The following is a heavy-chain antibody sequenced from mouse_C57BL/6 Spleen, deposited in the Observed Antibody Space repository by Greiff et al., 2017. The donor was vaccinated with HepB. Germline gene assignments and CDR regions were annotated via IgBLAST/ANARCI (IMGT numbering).Heavy chain of an antibody. CDR2: ISSGGDYI. D-gene: IGHD1-1*01. CDR3: TRDHYYGSSPTWFAY. CDR1: GFTFSSYA. Sequence: DVMLVESGEGLVKPGGSLKLSCAASGFTFSSYAMSWVRQTPEKRLEWVAYISSGGDYIYYADTVKGRFTISRDNARNTLYLQMSSLKSEDTAMYYCTRDHYYGSSPTWFAYWGQGTLVTVSA. J-gene: IGHJ3*01. V-gene: IGHV5-9-1*02.